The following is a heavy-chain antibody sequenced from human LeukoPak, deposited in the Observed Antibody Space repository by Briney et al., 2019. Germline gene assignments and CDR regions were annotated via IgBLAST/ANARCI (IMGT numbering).Heavy chain of an antibody. Sequence: SETLSLTCAVYGGSFSDYYWSWIRQPPGKGLEWIGEINHGGGTNYNPSLKSRVTISLDTSKNQFSLKLTSVTAADTAVYYCAGDSGFNSGWYDYWGQGILVTVSS. J-gene: IGHJ4*02. CDR3: AGDSGFNSGWYDY. CDR1: GGSFSDYY. D-gene: IGHD6-19*01. CDR2: INHGGGT. V-gene: IGHV4-34*01.